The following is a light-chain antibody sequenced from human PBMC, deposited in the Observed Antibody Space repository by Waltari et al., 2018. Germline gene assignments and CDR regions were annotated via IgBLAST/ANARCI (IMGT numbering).Light chain of an antibody. CDR2: ASS. CDR1: QGVSTY. Sequence: AIRMTQSPASLPASTGDRATIPCRTSQGVSTYLPWYQQKPGKAPTLLIYASSTLESGVPSKFSGSGSGTDFTLTISCLQSEDFATYYCQQYHTYPWTFGQGTKVEI. V-gene: IGKV1-8*01. J-gene: IGKJ1*01. CDR3: QQYHTYPWT.